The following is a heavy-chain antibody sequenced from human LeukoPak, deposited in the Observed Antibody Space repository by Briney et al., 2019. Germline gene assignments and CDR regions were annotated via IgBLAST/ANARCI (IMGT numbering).Heavy chain of an antibody. V-gene: IGHV3-21*01. CDR1: GFTFSSYS. Sequence: GGSLRLSCAASGFTFSSYSMNWVRQAPGKGLEWVSSISSSSSYIYYADSVKGRFTISRDNAKNSLCLQMNSLRAEDTAVYYCARDGVAVAGLDYWGQGTLVTVSS. J-gene: IGHJ4*02. CDR3: ARDGVAVAGLDY. D-gene: IGHD6-19*01. CDR2: ISSSSSYI.